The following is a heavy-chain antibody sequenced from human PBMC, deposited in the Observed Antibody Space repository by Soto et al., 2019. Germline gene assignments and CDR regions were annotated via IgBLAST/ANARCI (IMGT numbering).Heavy chain of an antibody. CDR3: AKGGARLYYYYMDV. D-gene: IGHD5-12*01. CDR1: GFTFSSYA. V-gene: IGHV3-23*01. CDR2: ISGSGGST. Sequence: EVQLLESGGGLVQPGGSLRLSCAASGFTFSSYAMSWVRQAPGKGLEWGSAISGSGGSTYYADSVKGRFTISRDNSKNTLYLQMNSLRAEDTAVYYCAKGGARLYYYYMDVWGKGTTVTVSS. J-gene: IGHJ6*03.